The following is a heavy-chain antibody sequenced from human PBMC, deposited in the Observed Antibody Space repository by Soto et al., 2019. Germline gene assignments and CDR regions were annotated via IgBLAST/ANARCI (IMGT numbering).Heavy chain of an antibody. V-gene: IGHV4-30-2*01. CDR1: GGSISSGGYS. J-gene: IGHJ5*02. CDR2: IYHSGST. CDR3: AREFFGAGNWFDP. Sequence: TLSLTCAVSGGSISSGGYSWSWIRQPPGKGLEWIGYIYHSGSTYYNPSLKSRVTISVDTSKNQFSLKLSSVTAADTAVYYCAREFFGAGNWFDPWGQGTLVTVSS. D-gene: IGHD3-3*01.